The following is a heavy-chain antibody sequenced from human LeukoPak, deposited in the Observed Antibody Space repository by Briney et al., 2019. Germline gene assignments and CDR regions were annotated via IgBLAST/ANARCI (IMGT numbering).Heavy chain of an antibody. CDR2: ISSSGSTI. D-gene: IGHD1-20*01. J-gene: IGHJ5*02. V-gene: IGHV3-11*04. Sequence: GGSRRLSCAASGFTFSDYYMSWIRQAPGKGLEWVSYISSSGSTIYYADSVKGRFTISRDNAKNSLYLQMNSLRAEDTAVYYCASTYNWNPAYNWFDPWGQGTLVTVSS. CDR1: GFTFSDYY. CDR3: ASTYNWNPAYNWFDP.